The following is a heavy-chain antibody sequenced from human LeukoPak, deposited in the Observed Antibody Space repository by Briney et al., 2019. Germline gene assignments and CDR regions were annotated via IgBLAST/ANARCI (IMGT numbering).Heavy chain of an antibody. J-gene: IGHJ4*02. CDR2: IYPGDSDT. Sequence: GESLMISCKGSGYSLTSYWIGWVRQMPGKGLERMGIIYPGDSDTRYSPSFQGQATISADKSISTAYLQWSSLKASDTAMYYCARGYCSSTSCYEHWDYWGQGTLVTASS. V-gene: IGHV5-51*01. CDR3: ARGYCSSTSCYEHWDY. D-gene: IGHD2-2*01. CDR1: GYSLTSYW.